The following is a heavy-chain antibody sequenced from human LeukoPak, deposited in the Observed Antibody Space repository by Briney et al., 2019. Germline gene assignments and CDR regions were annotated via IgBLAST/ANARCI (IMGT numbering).Heavy chain of an antibody. CDR3: AKGENVLRYFDWLPGDAFDI. CDR2: IRYDGSNK. D-gene: IGHD3-9*01. V-gene: IGHV3-30*02. Sequence: GGSLRLSCAASGFTFSSYGMHWVRQAPGKGLEWVAFIRYDGSNKYYAGSVKGRFTISRDNSKNTLYLQMNSLRAEDTAVYYCAKGENVLRYFDWLPGDAFDIWGQGTMVTVSS. CDR1: GFTFSSYG. J-gene: IGHJ3*02.